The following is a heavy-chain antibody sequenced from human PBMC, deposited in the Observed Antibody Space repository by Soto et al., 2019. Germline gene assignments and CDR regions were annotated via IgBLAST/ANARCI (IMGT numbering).Heavy chain of an antibody. V-gene: IGHV3-30*18. Sequence: QVQLVESGGGVVQPGRSLRLSCAASGFTFSDHGMHWVRQVPDKGLEWVAVISHDGITKYYADSLKGRFTISRDNSNNAVFLQMSGLRAEHTAVYYCTKDREGTALSFDSWGQGNVVTVS. D-gene: IGHD5-18*01. CDR1: GFTFSDHG. CDR3: TKDREGTALSFDS. CDR2: ISHDGITK. J-gene: IGHJ4*02.